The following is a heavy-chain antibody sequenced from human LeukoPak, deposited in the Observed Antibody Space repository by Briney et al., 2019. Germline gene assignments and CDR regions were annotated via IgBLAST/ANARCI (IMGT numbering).Heavy chain of an antibody. CDR3: ARAAGYYDAWDY. CDR2: ISSSSSYI. Sequence: GGSLRLSCAASGFTFSSYSMNWVRQAPGKGVEWVSSISSSSSYIYYADSVKGRFTISRDNAKNSLYLQMNSLRAEDTAVYYCARAAGYYDAWDYWGQGTLVTVSS. J-gene: IGHJ4*02. V-gene: IGHV3-21*01. D-gene: IGHD3-22*01. CDR1: GFTFSSYS.